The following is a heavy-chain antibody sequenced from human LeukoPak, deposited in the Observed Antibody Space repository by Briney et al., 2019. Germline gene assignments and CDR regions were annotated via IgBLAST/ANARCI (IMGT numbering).Heavy chain of an antibody. J-gene: IGHJ4*02. CDR2: IEEDGSAK. V-gene: IGHV3-7*05. D-gene: IGHD6-13*01. CDR1: GFTFSGYW. Sequence: GGSLRLSCVGSGFTFSGYWMNWVRQAPGRGLEWVAKIEEDGSAKYYMDSVKGRFSIYRDNAKNSLCLQMYSLRAEDTAMYYCARAGQLNYWGQGTLVTVSS. CDR3: ARAGQLNY.